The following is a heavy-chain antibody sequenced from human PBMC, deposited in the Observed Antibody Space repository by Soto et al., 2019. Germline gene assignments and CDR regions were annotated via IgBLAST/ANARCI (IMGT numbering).Heavy chain of an antibody. Sequence: QSGGSLRLSCAASGFTFDDYAMHWVRQAPGKGLEWVSGISWNSGSIGYADSVKGRFTISRDNAKNSLYLQMNSLRAEDTALYYCAKELVQCFDYWGQGTLVTAPQ. V-gene: IGHV3-9*01. D-gene: IGHD6-13*01. J-gene: IGHJ4*02. CDR3: AKELVQCFDY. CDR1: GFTFDDYA. CDR2: ISWNSGSI.